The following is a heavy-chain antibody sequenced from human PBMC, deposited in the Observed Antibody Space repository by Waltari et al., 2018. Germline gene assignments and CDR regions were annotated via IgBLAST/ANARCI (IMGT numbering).Heavy chain of an antibody. CDR1: GGTFSSYA. V-gene: IGHV1-69*01. Sequence: QVQLVQSGAEVKKPGSSVKVSCKASGGTFSSYAISWVRQAPGQGLEWMGGINHSLGTANDARKFQGRVTITADESTSTAYMELSSLRSEDTAVYYSARELPTAGEAFDIWGQGTMVTVSS. J-gene: IGHJ3*02. CDR3: ARELPTAGEAFDI. CDR2: INHSLGTA. D-gene: IGHD7-27*01.